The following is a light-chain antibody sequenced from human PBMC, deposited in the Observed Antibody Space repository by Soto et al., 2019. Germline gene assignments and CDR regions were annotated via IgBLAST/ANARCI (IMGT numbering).Light chain of an antibody. Sequence: QSVLAQPASVSGSPGQSITISCTGTSGFVGSFSLVSWYQQHPGKAPKLMIFDVHHRPSWISNRFSGSKSGNTASLTISGLQAEDEADYYCSSYTTGNTLVFGGGTKVTV. CDR2: DVH. J-gene: IGLJ2*01. CDR3: SSYTTGNTLV. V-gene: IGLV2-14*02. CDR1: SGFVGSFSL.